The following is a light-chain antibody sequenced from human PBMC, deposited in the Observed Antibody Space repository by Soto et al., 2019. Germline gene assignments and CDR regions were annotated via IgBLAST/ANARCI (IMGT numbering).Light chain of an antibody. V-gene: IGLV2-14*01. CDR2: DVS. CDR1: SSDVGDYNY. Sequence: QSVLTQPASVSGSPGQSITISCTGTSSDVGDYNYVSWYQQHPDKVPKLMIYDVSNRPPGVSNRFSGSKSGNTASLTISGLQAEDEADYYCSSYTSISTLVFGTGTKVTVL. J-gene: IGLJ1*01. CDR3: SSYTSISTLV.